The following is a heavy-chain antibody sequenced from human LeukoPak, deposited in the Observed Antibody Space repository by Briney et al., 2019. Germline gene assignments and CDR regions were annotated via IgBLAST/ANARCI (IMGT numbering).Heavy chain of an antibody. V-gene: IGHV7-4-1*02. J-gene: IGHJ3*02. Sequence: ASVKVSCKASGYTFTSYAKNWVRQAPGQGLEWMGWINTNTGNPTYAQGFTGRFVFSLDTSVSTAYLQISSLKAEDTAVYYCARDDYDILTGYYMDAFDIWGQGTMVTVSS. CDR3: ARDDYDILTGYYMDAFDI. D-gene: IGHD3-9*01. CDR1: GYTFTSYA. CDR2: INTNTGNP.